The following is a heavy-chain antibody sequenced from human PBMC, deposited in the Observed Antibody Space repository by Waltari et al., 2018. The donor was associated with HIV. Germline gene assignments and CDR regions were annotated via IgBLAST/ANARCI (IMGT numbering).Heavy chain of an antibody. CDR2: ISDDSSFI. Sequence: ESGGGRAKPGGTLKLSCSGSGFTFKTYRVSWIRQTPGRGLEWISSISDDSSFIYYADSVKGRFTVSRDNVRNSVFLQINDVRAEDTATYFCGAFLCAEDCRDGFDVWGQGTMVTVS. D-gene: IGHD2-15*01. V-gene: IGHV3-21*06. CDR3: GAFLCAEDCRDGFDV. CDR1: GFTFKTYR. J-gene: IGHJ3*01.